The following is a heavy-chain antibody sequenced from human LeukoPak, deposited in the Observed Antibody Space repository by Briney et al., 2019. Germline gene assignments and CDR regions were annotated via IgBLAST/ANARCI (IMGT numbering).Heavy chain of an antibody. D-gene: IGHD1-26*01. J-gene: IGHJ4*02. CDR2: ISYDGSNK. CDR3: ARGNVGATTYLDY. CDR1: GFTFSSYA. V-gene: IGHV3-30-3*01. Sequence: PGGSLRLSCAASGFTFSSYAMHWVRQAPGKGLGWVAAISYDGSNKYYADSVKGRFTISRDNSKNTLYLQMNSLRAEDTAVYYCARGNVGATTYLDYWGQGTLVTVSS.